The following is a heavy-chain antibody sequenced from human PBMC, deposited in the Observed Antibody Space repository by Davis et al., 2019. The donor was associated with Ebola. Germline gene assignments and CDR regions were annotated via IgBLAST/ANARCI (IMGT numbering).Heavy chain of an antibody. Sequence: MPSETLSLTCTVSNGSITRSDYYWGWIRQSPGKGLEWIASISYSGNPYYNPSLEGRVTISADTSKNQFSLKLSSVTAADTAVYYCARLGVWGDIVVVVAATNDAFDIWGQGTMVTVSS. J-gene: IGHJ3*02. CDR3: ARLGVWGDIVVVVAATNDAFDI. CDR1: NGSITRSDYY. V-gene: IGHV4-39*01. D-gene: IGHD2-15*01. CDR2: ISYSGNP.